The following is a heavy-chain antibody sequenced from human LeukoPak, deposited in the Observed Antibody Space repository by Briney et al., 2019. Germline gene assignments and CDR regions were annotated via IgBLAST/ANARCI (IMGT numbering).Heavy chain of an antibody. J-gene: IGHJ6*02. CDR3: ARDRYCSGGSCSGGMDV. CDR2: INDSGTT. CDR1: GGPCSGYY. V-gene: IGHV4-34*01. Sequence: PETLSLTCAVYGGPCSGYYWSWIRQRPGKGLEWIGEINDSGTTNYNPSLKSRVTISVDTSKNQFSLKLSSVTAADTAVYYCARDRYCSGGSCSGGMDVWGQGTTVTVSS. D-gene: IGHD2-15*01.